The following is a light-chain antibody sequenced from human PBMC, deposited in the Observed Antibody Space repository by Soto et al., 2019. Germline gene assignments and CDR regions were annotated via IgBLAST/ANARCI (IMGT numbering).Light chain of an antibody. Sequence: DIEMTQSPSTLSASLGDRVPITCGASQSISGWLAWYQQKAGKAPKLLIYKASSLESGVPLRFSGSESGTEVTLTITSLPPDDFATYFCQQYHTYPITFGQGTRLEI. J-gene: IGKJ5*01. V-gene: IGKV1-5*03. CDR1: QSISGW. CDR3: QQYHTYPIT. CDR2: KAS.